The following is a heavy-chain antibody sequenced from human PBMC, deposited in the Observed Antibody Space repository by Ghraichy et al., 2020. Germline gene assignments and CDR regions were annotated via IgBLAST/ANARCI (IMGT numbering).Heavy chain of an antibody. Sequence: ASVKVSCKASGYTFTSYGISWVRQAPGQGLEWMGWISAYNGNTNYAQKLQGRVTMTTDTSTSTAYMELRSLRSDDTAVYYCARGPYYDFWSGYPQPYYYGMDVWAKGTTVSVSS. CDR2: ISAYNGNT. CDR1: GYTFTSYG. J-gene: IGHJ6*04. V-gene: IGHV1-18*01. D-gene: IGHD3-3*01. CDR3: ARGPYYDFWSGYPQPYYYGMDV.